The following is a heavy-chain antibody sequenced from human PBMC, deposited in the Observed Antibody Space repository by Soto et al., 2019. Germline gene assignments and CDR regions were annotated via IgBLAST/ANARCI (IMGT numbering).Heavy chain of an antibody. J-gene: IGHJ6*02. Sequence: QVQLVQSGAEVKKPGSSVKVSCKASGGTFSSYAISWVRQAPGQGLEWMGGIIPIFGTANYAQKFQGRVTITADESTSTAYMELSSLRSEDTAVYYCARCAVGYSLWRGYYYGMDVWGQGTTVTASS. CDR1: GGTFSSYA. CDR2: IIPIFGTA. CDR3: ARCAVGYSLWRGYYYGMDV. D-gene: IGHD2-21*01. V-gene: IGHV1-69*01.